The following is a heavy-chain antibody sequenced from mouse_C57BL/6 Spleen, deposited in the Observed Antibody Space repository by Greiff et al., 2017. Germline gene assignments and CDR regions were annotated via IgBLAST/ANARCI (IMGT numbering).Heavy chain of an antibody. J-gene: IGHJ2*01. CDR2: INPSSGYT. D-gene: IGHD1-1*01. Sequence: QVQLQQSGAELVRPGASVKMSCKASGYTFTSYSMHWVKQRPGQGLEWIGYINPSSGYTKYNEKFKDKATLTADKSSSTAYMQLSSLTSEDSAVYYCARYGNSFYFDYWGQGTTLTVSS. CDR1: GYTFTSYS. CDR3: ARYGNSFYFDY. V-gene: IGHV1-4*01.